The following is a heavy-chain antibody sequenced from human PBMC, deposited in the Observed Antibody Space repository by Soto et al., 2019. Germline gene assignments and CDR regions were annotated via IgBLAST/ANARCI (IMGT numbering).Heavy chain of an antibody. J-gene: IGHJ4*02. CDR2: IYYSGST. V-gene: IGHV4-61*01. D-gene: IGHD2-15*01. CDR1: GGSVSSGSYY. Sequence: QVQLQESGPGLVKPSETLSLTCTVSGGSVSSGSYYWSWIRQPPGKGLEWIGYIYYSGSTNYNPSLKNRVTISVDTSKNQFSLKLSSVTAADTAVYYCARGSLGSCSGGSCYQFQPMFDYWGQGTLVTVSS. CDR3: ARGSLGSCSGGSCYQFQPMFDY.